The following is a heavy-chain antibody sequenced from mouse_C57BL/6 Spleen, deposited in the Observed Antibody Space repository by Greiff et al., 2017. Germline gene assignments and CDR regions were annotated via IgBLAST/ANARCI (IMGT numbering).Heavy chain of an antibody. V-gene: IGHV3-6*01. D-gene: IGHD2-4*01. CDR3: AREAGDYGGAMDY. CDR2: ISYDGSN. CDR1: GYSITSGYY. Sequence: EVQRVESGPGLVKPSQSLSLTCSVTGYSITSGYYWNWIRQFPGNKLEWMSYISYDGSNNYNPSLKNRISITRDTSTNQFFLKLNSLTTEDTATYDCAREAGDYGGAMDYRSQRTSVTVCS. J-gene: IGHJ4*01.